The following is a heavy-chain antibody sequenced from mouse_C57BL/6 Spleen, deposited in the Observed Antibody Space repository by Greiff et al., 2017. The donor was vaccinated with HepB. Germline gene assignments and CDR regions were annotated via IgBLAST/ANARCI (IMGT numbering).Heavy chain of an antibody. CDR1: GFNIKDYY. CDR2: IDPEDGDT. CDR3: TLYYGSSLYYFDY. D-gene: IGHD1-1*01. V-gene: IGHV14-1*01. Sequence: EVQLQESGAELVRPGASVKLSCTASGFNIKDYYMHWVKQRPEQGLEWIGRIDPEDGDTEYAPKFQGKATMTADTSSNTAYLQLSSLTSEDTAVYNCTLYYGSSLYYFDYWGQGTTLTVSS. J-gene: IGHJ2*01.